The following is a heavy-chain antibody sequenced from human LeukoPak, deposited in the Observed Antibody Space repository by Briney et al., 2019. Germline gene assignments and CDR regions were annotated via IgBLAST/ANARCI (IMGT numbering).Heavy chain of an antibody. D-gene: IGHD3-3*01. CDR1: GGSISSSSYY. V-gene: IGHV4-39*07. J-gene: IGHJ4*02. Sequence: PSETLSLTCTVSGGSISSSSYYWGWVRQPPGKGLEWIGRIYYSGSTYYNPSLKSQVTISVDTSKNQFSLKLSSVTAADTAVYYCAREDYDFWSGYQPLLSFDYWGQGTLVTVSS. CDR2: IYYSGST. CDR3: AREDYDFWSGYQPLLSFDY.